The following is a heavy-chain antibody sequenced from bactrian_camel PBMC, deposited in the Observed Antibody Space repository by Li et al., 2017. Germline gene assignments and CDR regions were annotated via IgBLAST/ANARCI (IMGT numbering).Heavy chain of an antibody. V-gene: IGHV3S63*01. D-gene: IGHD7*01. Sequence: VQLVESGGGSVQAGGSLRLSCTASGFAVDASDMGWYRQAPGNECEMVSTTSDDITTYYLNSVKGRFTISRDGGKNTVYLQMNRLNVGDTASYYCVAGKPYRRVELSKSEVTAWGQGTQVTVS. J-gene: IGHJ6*01. CDR1: GFAVDASD. CDR2: TTSDDITT. CDR3: VAGKPYRRVELSKSEVTA.